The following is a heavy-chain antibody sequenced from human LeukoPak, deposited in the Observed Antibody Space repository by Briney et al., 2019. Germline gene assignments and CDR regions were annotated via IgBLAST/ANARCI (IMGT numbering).Heavy chain of an antibody. CDR2: IIPIFGTA. J-gene: IGHJ4*02. Sequence: SVKVSCKASGGTFSSYAISWVRQAPGQGLGWMGGIIPIFGTANYAQKFQGRVTITADKSTSTAYMELSSLRSEDTAVYYCAGLHSGYDRRDYWGQGTLVTVSS. D-gene: IGHD5-12*01. V-gene: IGHV1-69*06. CDR1: GGTFSSYA. CDR3: AGLHSGYDRRDY.